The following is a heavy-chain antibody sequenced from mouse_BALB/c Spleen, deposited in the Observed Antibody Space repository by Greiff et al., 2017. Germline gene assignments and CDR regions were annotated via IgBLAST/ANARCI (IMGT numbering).Heavy chain of an antibody. V-gene: IGHV5-17*02. CDR1: GFTFSSFG. CDR2: ISSGSSTI. Sequence: DVHLVESGGGLVQPGGSRKLSCAASGFTFSSFGMHWVRQAPEKGLEWVAYISSGSSTIYYADTVKGRFTISRDNPKNTLFLQMTSLRSEDTAMYYCARSGYSNYYAMDYWGQGTSVTVSS. D-gene: IGHD3-1*01. CDR3: ARSGYSNYYAMDY. J-gene: IGHJ4*01.